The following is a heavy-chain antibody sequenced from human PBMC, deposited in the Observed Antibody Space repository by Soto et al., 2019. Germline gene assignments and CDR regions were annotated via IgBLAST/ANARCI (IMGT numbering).Heavy chain of an antibody. CDR2: ISAYNGNT. Sequence: QVQLVQSGAEVKKPGASVKVSCKASGYTFTSYGISWVRQAPGQGLEWMGWISAYNGNTNYAQKLQGRVTMTTATSTITAYMELRSLRSDDTAVYYCARDPDSGSYFLYYYYGMDVWGQGTTVTVSS. V-gene: IGHV1-18*01. CDR3: ARDPDSGSYFLYYYYGMDV. CDR1: GYTFTSYG. J-gene: IGHJ6*02. D-gene: IGHD1-26*01.